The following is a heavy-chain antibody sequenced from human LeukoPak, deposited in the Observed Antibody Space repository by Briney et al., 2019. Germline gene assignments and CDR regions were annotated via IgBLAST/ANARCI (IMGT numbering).Heavy chain of an antibody. CDR2: IWYDGRNK. J-gene: IGHJ3*02. Sequence: PGRSLRLSCAASGFTFSSYGMRWGRQAPGKGLEWVAVIWYDGRNKYYAESVKGRFTISRDNSKNTLYLQMNSMRAEDTAVYYCARAPPHYDFWSGYLDRAAFDIWGQGTMVTVSS. D-gene: IGHD3-3*01. CDR3: ARAPPHYDFWSGYLDRAAFDI. CDR1: GFTFSSYG. V-gene: IGHV3-33*01.